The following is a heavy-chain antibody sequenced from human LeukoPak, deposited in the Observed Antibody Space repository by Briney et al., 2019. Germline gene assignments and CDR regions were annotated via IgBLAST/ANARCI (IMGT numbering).Heavy chain of an antibody. CDR1: GFTFSSYS. V-gene: IGHV3-21*01. CDR2: ISSSSSYI. J-gene: IGHJ4*02. CDR3: ARENVAAGDY. Sequence: GGSLRLSCAASGFTFSSYSMNWVRQATGKGLAWVSSISSSSSYISYADSVKGRFTISRDNAKNSLYLQMNSLRAEDTAVYYCARENVAAGDYWGQGTLVTVSS. D-gene: IGHD6-13*01.